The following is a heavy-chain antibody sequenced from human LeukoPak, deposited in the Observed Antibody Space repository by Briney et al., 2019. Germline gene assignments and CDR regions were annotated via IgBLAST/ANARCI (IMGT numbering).Heavy chain of an antibody. V-gene: IGHV4-30-4*01. Sequence: SETLSLTCTVSGGSISSGDYYWSWIRQPPGKGLEWIGYIYYSGSTYYNPSLKSRVTISADTSKNQFSLKLSSVTAADTAVYYCARALHYYDSSGYPPPDYWGQGTLVTVSS. CDR2: IYYSGST. D-gene: IGHD3-22*01. CDR3: ARALHYYDSSGYPPPDY. J-gene: IGHJ4*02. CDR1: GGSISSGDYY.